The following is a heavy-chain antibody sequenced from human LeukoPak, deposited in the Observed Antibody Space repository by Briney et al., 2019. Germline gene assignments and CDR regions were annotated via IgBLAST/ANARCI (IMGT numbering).Heavy chain of an antibody. D-gene: IGHD2-21*01. CDR1: GYTFTGYY. CDR2: INPNSGGT. J-gene: IGHJ6*03. V-gene: IGHV1-2*02. CDR3: ASSRCGGDCYSYYYYYMDG. Sequence: ASVSVSCAASGYTFTGYYMHWVRQAPGQGLEWMLWINPNSGGTNYAQKFQGRVTITTDESTSTAYMALSSLRSEDTAVYYCASSRCGGDCYSYYYYYMDGWGKGTTVTVS.